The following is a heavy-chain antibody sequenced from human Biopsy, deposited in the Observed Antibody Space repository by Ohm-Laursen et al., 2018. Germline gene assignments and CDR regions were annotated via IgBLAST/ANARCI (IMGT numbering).Heavy chain of an antibody. D-gene: IGHD2-21*01. CDR2: VNPVAEAT. Sequence: SVKVSCKASGYNFGNYYINWVRKVPGQGLEWLGVVNPVAEATMYAQKFQDRITLTRDASTNTVYMDLTSLTSEDTAVYYCARESPLRLGVCGAIRCFKEVFGMDVWGQGTTVSVSS. CDR3: ARESPLRLGVCGAIRCFKEVFGMDV. V-gene: IGHV1-46*01. CDR1: GYNFGNYY. J-gene: IGHJ6*02.